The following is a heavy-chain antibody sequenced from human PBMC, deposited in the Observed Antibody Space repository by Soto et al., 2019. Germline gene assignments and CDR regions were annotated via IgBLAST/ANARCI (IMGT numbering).Heavy chain of an antibody. J-gene: IGHJ4*02. Sequence: SETLSLTCAVYGGSFSGYYWSWIRQPPGKGLEWIGEINHSGSTNYNPSLKSRVTISVDTSKNQFSLKLSSVTAADTAVYYCARAGYSSGWSGVYYFDYWGQGTLVTVSS. V-gene: IGHV4-34*01. CDR1: GGSFSGYY. D-gene: IGHD6-19*01. CDR2: INHSGST. CDR3: ARAGYSSGWSGVYYFDY.